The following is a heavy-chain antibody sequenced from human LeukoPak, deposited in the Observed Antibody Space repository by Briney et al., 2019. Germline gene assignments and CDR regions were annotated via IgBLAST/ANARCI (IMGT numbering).Heavy chain of an antibody. CDR1: GGSFSGYY. CDR2: INHSGST. J-gene: IGHJ6*03. Sequence: SETLSLTCAVYGGSFSGYYWSWIRQPPGKGLEWIGEINHSGSTNYNPSLKSRVTISVDTSKNQFSLKLSSVTAADTAVYYCARYGGGYGAGSYYYYMDVWGKGTTVTVSS. CDR3: ARYGGGYGAGSYYYYMDV. D-gene: IGHD5-12*01. V-gene: IGHV4-34*01.